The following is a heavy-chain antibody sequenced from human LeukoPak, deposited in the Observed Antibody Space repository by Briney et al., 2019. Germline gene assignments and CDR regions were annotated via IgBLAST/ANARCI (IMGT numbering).Heavy chain of an antibody. V-gene: IGHV4-34*01. CDR3: ACTGYDYGDY. CDR1: GGSFSGYY. D-gene: IGHD2-8*02. J-gene: IGHJ4*02. CDR2: INHSGST. Sequence: SETLSLTCALYGGSFSGYYWSWIRQPPGKGLEWIGEINHSGSTNYNPSLKSRVTISVDKSKNQFSLKLSSVTAADTAVYFCACTGYDYGDYWGQGTLVTVSS.